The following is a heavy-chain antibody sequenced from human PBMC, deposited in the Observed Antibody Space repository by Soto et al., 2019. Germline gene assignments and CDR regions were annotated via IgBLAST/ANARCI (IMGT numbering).Heavy chain of an antibody. CDR1: GYTFPNYA. V-gene: IGHV1-3*01. CDR2: INAASGNT. CDR3: ARGGYSTGYYYYFDY. Sequence: QVQLVQSGAEVKKPGASVKVSCKASGYTFPNYAIHWVRQASGQRPECMGWINAASGNTKYSQNFQGRVTITRDTSASTAYMELSSLTSEDTAVYYCARGGYSTGYYYYFDYWGQGTLVTVSS. D-gene: IGHD2-8*02. J-gene: IGHJ4*02.